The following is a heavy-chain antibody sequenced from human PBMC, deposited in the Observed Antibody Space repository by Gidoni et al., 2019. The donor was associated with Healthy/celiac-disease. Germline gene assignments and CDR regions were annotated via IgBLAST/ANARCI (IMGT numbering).Heavy chain of an antibody. CDR3: ARIYDSSGYLPPWFDY. V-gene: IGHV4-39*07. CDR1: GGSISSSSYY. Sequence: QLQLQESGPGLVKPSETLSLTCTVSGGSISSSSYYWGWIRQPPGKGLEWIGSIYYSGSTYYNPSLKSRVTISVDTSKNQFSLKLSSVTAADTAVYYCARIYDSSGYLPPWFDYWGQGTLVTVSS. D-gene: IGHD3-22*01. CDR2: IYYSGST. J-gene: IGHJ4*02.